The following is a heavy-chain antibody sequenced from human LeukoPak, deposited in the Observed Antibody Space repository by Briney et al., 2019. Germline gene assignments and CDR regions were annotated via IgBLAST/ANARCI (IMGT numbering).Heavy chain of an antibody. CDR2: ISYDGSNK. CDR3: AKSDSSGWSYYYYGMDV. Sequence: PGGSLRLSCAASAFTFSTYGMHWVRQAPGKGLEWVAVISYDGSNKYYADSVKGRFTISRDNSKNTLYLQMNSLRAEDTAVYYCAKSDSSGWSYYYYGMDVWGQGTTVTVSS. CDR1: AFTFSTYG. J-gene: IGHJ6*02. D-gene: IGHD6-19*01. V-gene: IGHV3-30*18.